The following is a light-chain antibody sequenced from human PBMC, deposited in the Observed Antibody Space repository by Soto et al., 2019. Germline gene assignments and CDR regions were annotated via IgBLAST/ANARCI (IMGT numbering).Light chain of an antibody. CDR1: QSVLYSSNNKNY. CDR3: QQYYSTPPT. J-gene: IGKJ1*01. V-gene: IGKV4-1*01. CDR2: WTS. Sequence: DIVMTQSPDSLAVSLGERSTINCKSSQSVLYSSNNKNYLAWYQQKPGQPPKLLIYWTSTRESGVPDRCSGSGSGTDFTLTISRLQAEDVAVYYCQQYYSTPPTFGQGTKVEIK.